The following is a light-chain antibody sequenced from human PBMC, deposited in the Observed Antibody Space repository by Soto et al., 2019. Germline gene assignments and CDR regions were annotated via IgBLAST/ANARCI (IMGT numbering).Light chain of an antibody. J-gene: IGKJ5*01. V-gene: IGKV3D-11*03. CDR1: QYINTR. Sequence: EIVLTHSPATLSSFPCDIVTLSCRASQYINTRLAWYQHRPGQAPRLLIYQTSIRAAGIPARFSASGSGTDFTLTISDVQPEDFALYYCQHYYGTSPISFGQGTRLEIK. CDR3: QHYYGTSPIS. CDR2: QTS.